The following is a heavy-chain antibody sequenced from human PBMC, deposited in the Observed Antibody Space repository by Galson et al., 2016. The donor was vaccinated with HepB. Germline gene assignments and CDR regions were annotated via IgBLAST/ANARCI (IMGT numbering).Heavy chain of an antibody. D-gene: IGHD2-15*01. CDR3: AKGAYSLPENFQH. CDR2: ISGSGGTT. CDR1: GFTFSSYA. J-gene: IGHJ1*01. V-gene: IGHV3-23*01. Sequence: SLRLSCAASGFTFSSYAMNWVRQPPGKGLEWVSSISGSGGTTYYADSLKGRFTISRDNSKSTLYLQMNSLRAEDTAVYYCAKGAYSLPENFQHWGQGTLVT.